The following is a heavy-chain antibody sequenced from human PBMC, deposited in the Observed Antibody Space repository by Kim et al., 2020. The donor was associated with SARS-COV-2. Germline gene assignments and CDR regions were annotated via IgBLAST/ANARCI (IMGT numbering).Heavy chain of an antibody. V-gene: IGHV3-7*01. Sequence: GSENYYVDSVKGRFTISRDNAKNSLYLQMNSLSAEDTAVYYCARGYSTDYWGQGTLVTVSS. D-gene: IGHD2-15*01. J-gene: IGHJ4*02. CDR3: ARGYSTDY. CDR2: GSEN.